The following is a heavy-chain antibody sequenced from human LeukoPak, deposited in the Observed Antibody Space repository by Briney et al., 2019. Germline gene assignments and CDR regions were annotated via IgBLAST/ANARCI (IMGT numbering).Heavy chain of an antibody. D-gene: IGHD2-21*02. CDR1: GASISSYY. J-gene: IGHJ4*01. CDR2: IYYSGST. CDR3: AKIDLVVTAPYFDY. V-gene: IGHV4-59*07. Sequence: SDTLSLTCTVSGASISSYYWSWIRQPPGKGLEWIGYIYYSGSTNYNPSLKSRVTISLDTSKNQFSLNLSSVTAADTAVYYCAKIDLVVTAPYFDYWGHGTLVTVSS.